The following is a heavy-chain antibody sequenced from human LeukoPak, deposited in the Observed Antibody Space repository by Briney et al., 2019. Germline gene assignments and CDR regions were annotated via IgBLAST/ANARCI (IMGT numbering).Heavy chain of an antibody. CDR3: AKSARYYYDI. CDR2: IYSGGST. J-gene: IGHJ4*02. D-gene: IGHD3-22*01. Sequence: GGSLRLSCAVSGFTFSNYYMSWVRQAPGKGLEWVSVIYSGGSTYYADSVKGRFTISRDNSKNTLYLQMNSLRAEDTAVYYCAKSARYYYDIWGQGTLVTVSS. V-gene: IGHV3-53*01. CDR1: GFTFSNYY.